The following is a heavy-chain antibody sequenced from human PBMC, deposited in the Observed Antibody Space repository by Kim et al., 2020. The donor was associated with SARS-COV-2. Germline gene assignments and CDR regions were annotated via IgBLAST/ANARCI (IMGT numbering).Heavy chain of an antibody. Sequence: GGSLRLSCAASGFTFSSYSMNWVRQAPGKGLEWVSSISSSSSYIYYADSVKGRFTISRDNAKNSLYLQMNSLRAEDTAVYYCARDELWSTTDAFDIWGQGTMVTVSS. J-gene: IGHJ3*02. CDR3: ARDELWSTTDAFDI. CDR1: GFTFSSYS. D-gene: IGHD5-18*01. CDR2: ISSSSSYI. V-gene: IGHV3-21*01.